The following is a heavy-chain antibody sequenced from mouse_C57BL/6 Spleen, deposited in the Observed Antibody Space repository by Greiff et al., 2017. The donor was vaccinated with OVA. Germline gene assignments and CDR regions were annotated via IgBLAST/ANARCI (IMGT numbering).Heavy chain of an antibody. CDR1: GFTFSSYA. Sequence: DVMLVESGEGLVKPGGSLKLSCAASGFTFSSYAMSWVRQTPEKRLEWVAYISSGGDYIYYADTVKGRFTISRDNARNTLYLQMSSLKSEDTAMYYCTRDDGTGSWFAYWGQGTLVTVSA. CDR3: TRDDGTGSWFAY. J-gene: IGHJ3*01. D-gene: IGHD2-3*01. V-gene: IGHV5-9-1*02. CDR2: ISSGGDYI.